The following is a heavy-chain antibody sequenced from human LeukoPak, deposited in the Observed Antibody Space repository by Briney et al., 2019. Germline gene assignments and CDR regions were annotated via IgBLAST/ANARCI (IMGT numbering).Heavy chain of an antibody. CDR2: IYSGGST. CDR3: ARDKGAIQLERGAYDY. D-gene: IGHD1-1*01. V-gene: IGHV3-66*01. Sequence: GGSLRLSCAASGFTVSSNYMSWVRQAPGKGLEWVSVIYSGGSTYYADSVKGRFTISRDNSKNTLYLQMNSLRAEDTAVYYCARDKGAIQLERGAYDYWGQGTLVTVSS. CDR1: GFTVSSNY. J-gene: IGHJ4*02.